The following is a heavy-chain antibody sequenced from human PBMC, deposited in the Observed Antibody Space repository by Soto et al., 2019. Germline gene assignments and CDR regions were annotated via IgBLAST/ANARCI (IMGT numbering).Heavy chain of an antibody. Sequence: GESLKISCKCSGYSFTSYGSGWVRQMPGKGLEWMGIIYPGDSDTRYSPSFQGKVTISADKSISTAYLQWSSLKASDTAMYYCATASPDIWSGYDDAFDIWGQGTMVTVSS. CDR2: IYPGDSDT. CDR1: GYSFTSYG. CDR3: ATASPDIWSGYDDAFDI. J-gene: IGHJ3*02. D-gene: IGHD3-3*01. V-gene: IGHV5-51*03.